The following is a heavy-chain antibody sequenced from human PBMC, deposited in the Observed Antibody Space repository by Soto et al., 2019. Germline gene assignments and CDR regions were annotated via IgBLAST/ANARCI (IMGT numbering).Heavy chain of an antibody. D-gene: IGHD6-13*01. J-gene: IGHJ4*02. Sequence: SETLSLTCTVSGGSISSYYWSWIRQPPGKGLEWIGYIYYSGSTNYNPSLKSRVTISVDTSKNQFSLKLSSVTAADTAVYYCARRYRSSFDYGVQGTLVTVSS. V-gene: IGHV4-59*08. CDR2: IYYSGST. CDR3: ARRYRSSFDY. CDR1: GGSISSYY.